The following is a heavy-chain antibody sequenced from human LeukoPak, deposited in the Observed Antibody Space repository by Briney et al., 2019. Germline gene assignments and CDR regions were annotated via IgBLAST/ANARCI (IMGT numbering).Heavy chain of an antibody. J-gene: IGHJ4*02. V-gene: IGHV1-18*01. Sequence: GASVKVSCKASGYTFTSYGISWVRQAPGQGLEWMGRISAYNGNTNYAQKLQGRVTMTTDTSTSTAYMELRRLRSDDTAVYYCARDRTKPGGSGTPTPPGNYWGQGTLVTVSS. CDR2: ISAYNGNT. CDR1: GYTFTSYG. D-gene: IGHD3-10*01. CDR3: ARDRTKPGGSGTPTPPGNY.